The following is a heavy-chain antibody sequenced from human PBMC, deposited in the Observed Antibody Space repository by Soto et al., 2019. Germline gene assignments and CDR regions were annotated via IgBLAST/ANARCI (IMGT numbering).Heavy chain of an antibody. CDR3: ARGVKGSSWYWFDP. CDR1: GGSISSGGYS. CDR2: IYHSGST. J-gene: IGHJ5*02. D-gene: IGHD6-13*01. V-gene: IGHV4-30-2*01. Sequence: PSETLSLTXAVSGGSISSGGYSWSWIRQPPGKGLEWIGYIYHSGSTYYNPSLKSRVTISVDRSKNQFSLKLSSVTAADTAVYYCARGVKGSSWYWFDPWGQGTLVTVPS.